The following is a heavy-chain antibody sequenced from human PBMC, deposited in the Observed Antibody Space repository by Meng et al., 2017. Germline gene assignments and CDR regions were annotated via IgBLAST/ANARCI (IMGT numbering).Heavy chain of an antibody. CDR3: ARDRPAAAGRGYYFDY. CDR2: ISAYNGNT. Sequence: ASVKVSCKASGYTFTSYGISWVRQAPGQGLEWMGWISAYNGNTNYAQKLQGSVTMTTDTSTSTAYMELRSLRSDDTAVYYCARDRPAAAGRGYYFDYWGQGTLVTVSS. D-gene: IGHD6-13*01. J-gene: IGHJ4*02. V-gene: IGHV1-18*01. CDR1: GYTFTSYG.